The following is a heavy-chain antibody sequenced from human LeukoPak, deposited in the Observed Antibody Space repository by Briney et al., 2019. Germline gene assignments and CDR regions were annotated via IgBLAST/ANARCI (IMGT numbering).Heavy chain of an antibody. CDR1: GFTVSSKY. CDR3: ARDLDTATLPYYYYGMDV. CDR2: ISGSGGST. Sequence: GGSLRLSCTAYGFTVSSKYMSWVRQAPGKGPEWVSAISGSGGSTYYADSVKGRFTISRDSSKNTLYLQMNSLRAEDTAVYYCARDLDTATLPYYYYGMDVWGQGTTVTVSS. V-gene: IGHV3-23*01. J-gene: IGHJ6*02. D-gene: IGHD5-18*01.